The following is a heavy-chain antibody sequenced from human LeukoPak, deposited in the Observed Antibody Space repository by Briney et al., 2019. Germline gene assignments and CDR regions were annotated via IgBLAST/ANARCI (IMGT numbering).Heavy chain of an antibody. CDR1: GGSISSYY. J-gene: IGHJ4*02. CDR3: ARTYCSGGTCYGLDY. Sequence: SETLSLTCTVSGGSISSYYWSWIRQPPGKGLEWIGYTHYSGRTYYSPSLKSRVTISADTSKNQFSLRLSSVTAADTAVYYCARTYCSGGTCYGLDYWGQGTLVTVSS. CDR2: THYSGRT. D-gene: IGHD2-15*01. V-gene: IGHV4-59*08.